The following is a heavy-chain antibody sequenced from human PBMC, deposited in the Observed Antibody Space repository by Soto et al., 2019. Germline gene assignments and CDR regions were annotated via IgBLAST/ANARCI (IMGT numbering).Heavy chain of an antibody. V-gene: IGHV3-23*01. CDR1: GFTLSSYA. D-gene: IGHD3-10*01. J-gene: IGHJ4*01. CDR3: AKDRFPPGG. CDR2: ISGSGGST. Sequence: GGSLSSCFAASGFTLSSYAMSWVRQAPGKGLELVSAISGSGGSTYYAYSVKGRFTISRDNSKNTLYLQMNSLRAEDTAVYYCAKDRFPPGGCGYGTLVIVSS.